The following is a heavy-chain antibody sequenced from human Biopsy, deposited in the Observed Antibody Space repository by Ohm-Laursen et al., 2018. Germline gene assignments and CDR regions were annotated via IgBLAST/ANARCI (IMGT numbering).Heavy chain of an antibody. J-gene: IGHJ4*02. CDR2: IRPLNGDT. CDR3: ARGEVTFGELIVSLDS. Sequence: ASVKVSCKASGYNFISYSINWVRQAPGQGFEWMGWIRPLNGDTKYGQKFQDRVTMTTDTSTSTVYMELTSLRSDDTAVYYCARGEVTFGELIVSLDSWGQGTLVTVSS. D-gene: IGHD3-16*02. V-gene: IGHV1-18*01. CDR1: GYNFISYS.